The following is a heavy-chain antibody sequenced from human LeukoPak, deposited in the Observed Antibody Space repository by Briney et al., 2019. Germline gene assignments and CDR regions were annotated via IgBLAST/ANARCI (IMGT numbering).Heavy chain of an antibody. J-gene: IGHJ5*02. CDR1: GYTFTSYA. Sequence: ASVKVSCKASGYTFTSYAMHWVRQAPGQRLEWMGWINAGNGNTKYSQKFQGRVTITRDTSASTAYMELSSLRSEDTAVYYCARPATVTTIEAWFDPWGQGTLVTVSS. D-gene: IGHD4-17*01. CDR3: ARPATVTTIEAWFDP. V-gene: IGHV1-3*01. CDR2: INAGNGNT.